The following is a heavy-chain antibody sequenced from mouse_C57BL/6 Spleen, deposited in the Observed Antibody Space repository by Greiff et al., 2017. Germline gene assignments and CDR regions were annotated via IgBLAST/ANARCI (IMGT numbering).Heavy chain of an antibody. J-gene: IGHJ1*03. CDR1: GYAFSSYW. CDR3: AKGHYGSGDWYFDV. CDR2: IYPGDGDT. Sequence: QVQLKQSGAELVKPGASVKISCKASGYAFSSYWMNWVKQRPGKGLEWIGQIYPGDGDTNYNGKFKGKATLTADKSSSTAYMQLSSLTSEDSAVYFCAKGHYGSGDWYFDVWGTGTTVTVSS. D-gene: IGHD1-1*01. V-gene: IGHV1-80*01.